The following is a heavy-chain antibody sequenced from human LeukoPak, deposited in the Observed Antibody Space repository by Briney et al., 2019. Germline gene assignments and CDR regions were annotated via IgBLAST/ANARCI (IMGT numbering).Heavy chain of an antibody. J-gene: IGHJ3*02. V-gene: IGHV3-33*01. D-gene: IGHD4-11*01. CDR3: ARGVTGHDAFDI. CDR2: IWYDGSNK. Sequence: GGSLRLSCAASGFTFSSYGMHWVRQAPGEGLEWVAVIWYDGSNKYYADSVKGRFTISRDNSKNTLYLQMNSLRAEDTAVYYCARGVTGHDAFDIWGQGTMVTVSS. CDR1: GFTFSSYG.